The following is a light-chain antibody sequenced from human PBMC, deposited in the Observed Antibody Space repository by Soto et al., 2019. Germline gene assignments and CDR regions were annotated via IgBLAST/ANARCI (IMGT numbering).Light chain of an antibody. CDR2: GAS. CDR3: QQYNIWPYI. Sequence: EIVLTQSPASLSVSPGERATLSCRASHSVSSDLAWYQQKPGQAPRLLIYGASTRATDIPARFSGSGSGTACTLTISSLQSEDFAVYYGQQYNIWPYIFGQGTKLEIK. CDR1: HSVSSD. V-gene: IGKV3-15*01. J-gene: IGKJ2*01.